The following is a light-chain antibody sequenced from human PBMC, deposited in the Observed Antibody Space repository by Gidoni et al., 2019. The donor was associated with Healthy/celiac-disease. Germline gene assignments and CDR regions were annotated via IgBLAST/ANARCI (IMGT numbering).Light chain of an antibody. Sequence: DIQMPQSPSTLSASVGDRVTITCRASQSISSWLAWYQQKPGKAPKLLIYKASSLESGVPSRFSGSGSGTEFTLTISSLQPDDFATYYCQQYNSYSTFGQXTKLEIK. CDR2: KAS. CDR3: QQYNSYST. V-gene: IGKV1-5*03. CDR1: QSISSW. J-gene: IGKJ2*01.